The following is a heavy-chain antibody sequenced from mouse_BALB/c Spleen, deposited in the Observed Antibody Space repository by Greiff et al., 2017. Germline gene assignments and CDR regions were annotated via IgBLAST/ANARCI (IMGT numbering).Heavy chain of an antibody. D-gene: IGHD2-3*01. Sequence: ESGPGLVKPSQSLSLTCSVTGYSITSGYYWNWIRQFPGNKLEWMGYISYDGSNNYNPSLKNRISITRDTSKNQFFLKLNSVTTEDTATYYCAIYASYAMDYWGQGTSVTVSS. J-gene: IGHJ4*01. V-gene: IGHV3-6*02. CDR1: GYSITSGYY. CDR2: ISYDGSN. CDR3: AIYASYAMDY.